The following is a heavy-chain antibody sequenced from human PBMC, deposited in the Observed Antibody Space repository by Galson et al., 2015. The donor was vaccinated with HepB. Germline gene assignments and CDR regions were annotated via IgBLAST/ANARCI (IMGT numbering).Heavy chain of an antibody. J-gene: IGHJ6*02. V-gene: IGHV3-30-3*01. CDR2: VFYDGSNT. CDR3: ASAVVAGGYYGMDV. Sequence: SLRLSCAGSGFTFSNHAIHWVRQAPGKGLEWVALVFYDGSNTDYAASVKGRFSISRDNSRTTVFLHMNSLKSEDTAVYFCASAVVAGGYYGMDVWGQGTTVTVSS. D-gene: IGHD3-16*01. CDR1: GFTFSNHA.